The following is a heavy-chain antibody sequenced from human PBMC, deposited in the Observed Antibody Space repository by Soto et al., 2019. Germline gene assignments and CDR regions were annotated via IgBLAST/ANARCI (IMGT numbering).Heavy chain of an antibody. V-gene: IGHV1-69*13. J-gene: IGHJ6*02. CDR1: GGTFSSYA. D-gene: IGHD6-19*01. Sequence: ASVKVSCKASGGTFSSYAISWVRQAPGQGLEWMGGIIPIFGTANYAQKFQGRVTITADESTSTAYMELSSLRSEDTAVYYCAKIPGVAVAEYYYYGMDVWGQGTTVTVS. CDR2: IIPIFGTA. CDR3: AKIPGVAVAEYYYYGMDV.